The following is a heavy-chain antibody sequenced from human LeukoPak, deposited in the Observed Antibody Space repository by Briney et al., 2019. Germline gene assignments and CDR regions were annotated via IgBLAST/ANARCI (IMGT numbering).Heavy chain of an antibody. CDR3: AHGPVTTVTTYFDY. Sequence: SGPTLVKPTQTLTLTCTFSGFSLSTSGVGVGWIRQPPGKALEWLALIYWDDDKRYSPSLKSRLTITKDTSKNQVVLTMTNMDPVDTATYYCAHGPVTTVTTYFDYWGQGTLVTVSS. CDR1: GFSLSTSGVG. D-gene: IGHD4-17*01. CDR2: IYWDDDK. V-gene: IGHV2-5*02. J-gene: IGHJ4*02.